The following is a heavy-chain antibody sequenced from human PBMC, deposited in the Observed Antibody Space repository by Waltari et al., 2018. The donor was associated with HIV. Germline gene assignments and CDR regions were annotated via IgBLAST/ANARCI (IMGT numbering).Heavy chain of an antibody. CDR3: ARPEYSSSPWAFDI. Sequence: QVQLQESGPGLVKPSETLSLTCTVSGGSISSYYWSWIRQPPGKGLEWIGYIYYSGSTNYNPSLKSRVTISVDTSKNQFSLKLSSVTAADTAVYYCARPEYSSSPWAFDIWGQGTMVTVSS. V-gene: IGHV4-59*08. CDR2: IYYSGST. CDR1: GGSISSYY. J-gene: IGHJ3*02. D-gene: IGHD6-6*01.